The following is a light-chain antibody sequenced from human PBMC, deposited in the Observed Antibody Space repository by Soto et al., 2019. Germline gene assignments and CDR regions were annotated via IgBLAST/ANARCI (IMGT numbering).Light chain of an antibody. CDR2: QGY. V-gene: IGLV2-23*01. J-gene: IGLJ1*01. CDR1: SSDVGKYNL. Sequence: QSALTQPASVSGPPGQSITISCTGTSSDVGKYNLVSWYQQHPGKAPKVMILQGYKRPSGVSNRFSGSKFGNTASLTISGLQAEDEAEYYCCAYAATYTYVFGTGTKVTVL. CDR3: CAYAATYTYV.